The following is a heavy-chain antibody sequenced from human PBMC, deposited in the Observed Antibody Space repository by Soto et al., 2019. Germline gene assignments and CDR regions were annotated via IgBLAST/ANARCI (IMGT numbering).Heavy chain of an antibody. D-gene: IGHD3-22*01. V-gene: IGHV2-70*01. J-gene: IGHJ4*02. CDR3: ARTLYYYDSSGRTPRPFDY. CDR1: GFSLSTSGMC. CDR2: IDWDDDK. Sequence: SGPTLVNPTQTLTLTCTFSGFSLSTSGMCVSWIRQPPGRALEWLALIDWDDDKCYSTSLKTRLTISKDTSKNQVVLTMTNMDPVDTATYYCARTLYYYDSSGRTPRPFDYWGQGTLVTVS.